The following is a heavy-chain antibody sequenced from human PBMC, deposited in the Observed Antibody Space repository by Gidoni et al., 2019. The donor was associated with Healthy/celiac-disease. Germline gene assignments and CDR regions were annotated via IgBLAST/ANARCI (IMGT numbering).Heavy chain of an antibody. V-gene: IGHV1-18*01. Sequence: QVQLVQSGAEVKKPRASVKVPCKASGYTFTRYGISWVRQAPGQGLEWMGWISAYNGNTNYAQKIQGRVTMTTDTSTSTAYMELRSLRSDDTAVYYCARDVGVPRGSYLHFQHWGQGTLVTVSS. CDR2: ISAYNGNT. CDR1: GYTFTRYG. D-gene: IGHD1-26*01. CDR3: ARDVGVPRGSYLHFQH. J-gene: IGHJ1*01.